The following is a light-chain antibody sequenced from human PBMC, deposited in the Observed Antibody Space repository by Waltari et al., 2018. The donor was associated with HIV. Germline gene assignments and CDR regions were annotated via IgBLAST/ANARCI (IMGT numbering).Light chain of an antibody. Sequence: QSALTQPASVSGSPGQSITISCSGTSSDIYTYDFVSWYQKHPAKAPKLLIYDVTARPSGGSSRFSGSKSGSTASLTISSIQADDEADYYCSSYTTSNTVVFGPGTKLSVL. CDR3: SSYTTSNTVV. CDR1: SSDIYTYDF. V-gene: IGLV2-14*03. CDR2: DVT. J-gene: IGLJ2*01.